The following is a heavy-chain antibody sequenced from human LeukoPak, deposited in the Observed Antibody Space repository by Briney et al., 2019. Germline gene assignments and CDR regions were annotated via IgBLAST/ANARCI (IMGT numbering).Heavy chain of an antibody. V-gene: IGHV4-34*01. Sequence: PSETLSLTCAVYGGSFSGYYWSRIRQPPGKGLEWIGETNHSGSTNYNPSLKSRVTISVDTSKNQFSLKLSSVTAADTAVYYCARARIRLVGATVYDYWGQGTLVTVSS. CDR2: TNHSGST. J-gene: IGHJ4*02. CDR3: ARARIRLVGATVYDY. D-gene: IGHD1-26*01. CDR1: GGSFSGYY.